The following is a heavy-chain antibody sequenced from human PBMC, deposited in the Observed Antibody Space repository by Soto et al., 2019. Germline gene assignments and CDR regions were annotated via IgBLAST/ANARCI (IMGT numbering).Heavy chain of an antibody. CDR3: ARERNMYGMDV. D-gene: IGHD1-1*01. CDR2: MNPNSGNT. Sequence: GASVKVSCKASGYTFTSYDINWVRQATGQGLEWMGWMNPNSGNTVYAQKFQGRVTMTRNTSISTAYMELSSLRSEDTAVYYCARERNMYGMDVRGQGTTVTVSS. V-gene: IGHV1-8*01. J-gene: IGHJ6*02. CDR1: GYTFTSYD.